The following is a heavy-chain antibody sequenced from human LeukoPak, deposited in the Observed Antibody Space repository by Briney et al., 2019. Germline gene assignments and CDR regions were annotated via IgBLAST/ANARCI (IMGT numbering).Heavy chain of an antibody. Sequence: SETLSLTCAVYGGSFSGYYWSWIRQPPGKGLEWIGEINHSGSTNYNPSLKSRVTMSVDTSKNQFSLKLSSVTAADTAVYYCARRPLGSSWYGYWGQGTLVTVSS. V-gene: IGHV4-34*01. CDR1: GGSFSGYY. CDR3: ARRPLGSSWYGY. J-gene: IGHJ4*02. D-gene: IGHD6-13*01. CDR2: INHSGST.